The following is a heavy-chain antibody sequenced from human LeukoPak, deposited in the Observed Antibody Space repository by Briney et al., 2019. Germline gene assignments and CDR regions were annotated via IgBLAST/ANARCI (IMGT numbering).Heavy chain of an antibody. J-gene: IGHJ6*02. CDR2: ISSSGGST. V-gene: IGHV3-23*01. CDR3: ARGACSSTSCYGFYYYGMDV. CDR1: GFTFSSYA. Sequence: GGSLRLSCAASGFTFSSYAMSWVRQAPGKGLEWVSSISSSGGSTYYADSVKGRFTISRDNSKNTLYLQMNSLSAEDTAVYYCARGACSSTSCYGFYYYGMDVWGQGTTVTVSS. D-gene: IGHD2-2*01.